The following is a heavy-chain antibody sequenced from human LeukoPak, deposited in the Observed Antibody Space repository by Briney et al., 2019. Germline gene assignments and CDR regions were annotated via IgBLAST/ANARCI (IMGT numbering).Heavy chain of an antibody. Sequence: PGESLTLSCAASGLTFDDYGMSCDRQAQGNGLEWVSGINWNGGSTAYADSVKGRFTISRDNAKNSLYLQMNSLSAEDTALYYCAREGEDDYVWGSYRRATYYYYYMDVWGKGTTVTVSS. D-gene: IGHD3-16*02. CDR3: AREGEDDYVWGSYRRATYYYYYMDV. CDR2: INWNGGST. V-gene: IGHV3-20*04. CDR1: GLTFDDYG. J-gene: IGHJ6*03.